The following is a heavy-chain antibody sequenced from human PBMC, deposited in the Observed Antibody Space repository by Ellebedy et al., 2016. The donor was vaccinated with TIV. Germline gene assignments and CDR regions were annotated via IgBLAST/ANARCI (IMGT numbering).Heavy chain of an antibody. Sequence: GESLKISCAASGFTVSSNYMSWVRQAPGKGLEWVSVIYSGGSTYYADSVKGRFTISRDNSKNTLYLQMNSLRADDTAVYYCACYGDYAYFDPWGQGTVVTVSS. CDR3: ACYGDYAYFDP. J-gene: IGHJ4*02. CDR2: IYSGGST. CDR1: GFTVSSNY. D-gene: IGHD4-17*01. V-gene: IGHV3-66*01.